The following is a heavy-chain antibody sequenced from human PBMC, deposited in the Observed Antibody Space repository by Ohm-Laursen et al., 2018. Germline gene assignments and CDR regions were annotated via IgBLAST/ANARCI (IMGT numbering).Heavy chain of an antibody. D-gene: IGHD3-9*01. V-gene: IGHV3-9*01. J-gene: IGHJ4*02. CDR3: AKANGSPIDCPIDY. CDR2: ISWNSGSI. CDR1: GFTFDDYA. Sequence: SLRLSCTASGFTFDDYAMHWVRQAPGKGLEWVSGISWNSGSIGYADSVKGRFAISRDNAKNSLYLQMNTLRPEDTALYYCAKANGSPIDCPIDYWGQGTLVTVSS.